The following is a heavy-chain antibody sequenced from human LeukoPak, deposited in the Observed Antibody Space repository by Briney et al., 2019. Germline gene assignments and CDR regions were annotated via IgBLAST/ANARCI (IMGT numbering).Heavy chain of an antibody. CDR1: GFTFSNYN. J-gene: IGHJ4*02. D-gene: IGHD3-10*01. CDR3: ARAYGSGSSDTPKLDY. V-gene: IGHV4-59*01. Sequence: GSLRLSCAASGFTFSNYNMNWVRQAPGKGLEWIGYIYYSGSTNYNPSLKSRVTISVDTSKNQFSLKLSSVTAADTAVYYCARAYGSGSSDTPKLDYWGQGTLVTVSS. CDR2: IYYSGST.